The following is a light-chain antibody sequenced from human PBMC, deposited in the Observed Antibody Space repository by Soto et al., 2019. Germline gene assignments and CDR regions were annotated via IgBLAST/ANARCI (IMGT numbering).Light chain of an antibody. CDR1: QSVSSSY. Sequence: EIVLTQSPGTLSLSPGERATLSCRASQSVSSSYLSWYQQKPGQAPRLVIYGASTRATGIPARFSGSGRGSGTDFTLTISSLHPEDFAVYYCLQDYHLPITFGQGTRLEIK. CDR2: GAS. V-gene: IGKV3D-7*01. CDR3: LQDYHLPIT. J-gene: IGKJ5*01.